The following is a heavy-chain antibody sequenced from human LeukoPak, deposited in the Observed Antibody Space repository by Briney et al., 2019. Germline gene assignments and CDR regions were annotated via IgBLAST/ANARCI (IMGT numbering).Heavy chain of an antibody. J-gene: IGHJ4*02. D-gene: IGHD3-22*01. CDR3: AREDGPYYYDSSGYSHFDY. CDR2: FDPEDGET. CDR1: GYTLTELS. Sequence: ASVKVSCKVSGYTLTELSMHWVRQAPGKGLEWMGGFDPEDGETIYAQKLQGRVTMTTDTSTSTAYMELRSLRSDDTAVYYCAREDGPYYYDSSGYSHFDYWGQGTLVTVSS. V-gene: IGHV1-24*01.